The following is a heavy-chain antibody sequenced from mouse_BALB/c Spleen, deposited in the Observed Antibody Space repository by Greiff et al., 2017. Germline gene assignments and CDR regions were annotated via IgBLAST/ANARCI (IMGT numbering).Heavy chain of an antibody. J-gene: IGHJ1*01. CDR2: INPYNDGT. D-gene: IGHD2-3*01. Sequence: EVQRVESGPELVKPGASVKMSCKASGYTFTSYVMHWVKQKPGQGLEWIGYINPYNDGTKYNEKFKGKATLTSDKSSSTAYMELSSLTSEDSAVYYCARNDGYYWYFDVWGAGTTVTVSS. CDR3: ARNDGYYWYFDV. CDR1: GYTFTSYV. V-gene: IGHV1-14*01.